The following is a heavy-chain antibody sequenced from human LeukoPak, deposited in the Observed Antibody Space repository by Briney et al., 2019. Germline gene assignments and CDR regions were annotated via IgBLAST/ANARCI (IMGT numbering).Heavy chain of an antibody. J-gene: IGHJ4*02. CDR2: TYYRSKWYN. Sequence: SQTLSLTCAISGDSVSSNSAAWNWIRQPPSRGLEWLGRTYYRSKWYNDYAVSVKSRITINPDTSKNQFSLQLNSVTPEDAAVYYCARQSNYYFGSWGQGTLVTVSS. D-gene: IGHD3-10*01. V-gene: IGHV6-1*01. CDR3: ARQSNYYFGS. CDR1: GDSVSSNSAA.